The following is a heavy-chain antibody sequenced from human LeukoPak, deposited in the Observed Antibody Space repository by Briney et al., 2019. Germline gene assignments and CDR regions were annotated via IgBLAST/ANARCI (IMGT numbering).Heavy chain of an antibody. D-gene: IGHD5-12*01. CDR1: GGSISSYY. Sequence: PSETLSLTCTVSGGSISSYYWGWIRQPPGKGLEWIGYIYYRGGTNYNPSLKSRVAISLDTSKNQFALSLSSVTAADTAVYYCAKVKGGYFYALDSWGQGTLVTVHS. CDR2: IYYRGGT. J-gene: IGHJ4*02. V-gene: IGHV4-59*03. CDR3: AKVKGGYFYALDS.